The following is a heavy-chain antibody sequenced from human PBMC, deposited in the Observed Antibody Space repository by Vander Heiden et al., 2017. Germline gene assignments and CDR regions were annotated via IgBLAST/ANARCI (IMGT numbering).Heavy chain of an antibody. V-gene: IGHV3-23*01. D-gene: IGHD6-13*01. J-gene: IGHJ5*02. CDR3: AKVARAAAGTGWFDP. CDR1: GFTFSSYA. Sequence: EVQLLESGGGLVQPGGSLRLSCASSGFTFSSYAMSWVRQAPGKGLEWVSASSGSGGSTYYADSVKGRFTISRNNSKNTLYLQMNSLRAEDTAVYYCAKVARAAAGTGWFDPWGQGTLVTVSS. CDR2: SSGSGGST.